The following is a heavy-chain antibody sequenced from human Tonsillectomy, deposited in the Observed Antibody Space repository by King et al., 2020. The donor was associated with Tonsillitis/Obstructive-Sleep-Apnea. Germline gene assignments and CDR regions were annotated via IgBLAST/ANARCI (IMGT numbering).Heavy chain of an antibody. J-gene: IGHJ4*02. V-gene: IGHV3-30*01. CDR2: ISYDGSNK. Sequence: VQLVESGGGVVQPGRSLRLSCAASGFTFSSYAMHWVRQAPGKGLEWVAVISYDGSNKYYADSVKGRFTISRDNSKNTLYLQMNSLRAEDTAVYYCARDPYVRECYFDYWGQGTLVTVSS. D-gene: IGHD3-16*01. CDR1: GFTFSSYA. CDR3: ARDPYVRECYFDY.